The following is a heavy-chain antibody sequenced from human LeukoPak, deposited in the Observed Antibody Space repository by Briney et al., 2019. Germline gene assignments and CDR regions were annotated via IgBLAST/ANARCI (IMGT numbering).Heavy chain of an antibody. CDR3: ARETGSSWNEYFQP. Sequence: GGSLRPSYAASGFTFSDHYMSWIRQAPGKGLEWISYISSGGSTTNYADSVKGRFTISRDNAKKSLYLQMNSLRADDTAVYYCARETGSSWNEYFQPWGQGTLVTVSS. CDR1: GFTFSDHY. CDR2: ISSGGSTT. D-gene: IGHD6-13*01. J-gene: IGHJ1*01. V-gene: IGHV3-11*01.